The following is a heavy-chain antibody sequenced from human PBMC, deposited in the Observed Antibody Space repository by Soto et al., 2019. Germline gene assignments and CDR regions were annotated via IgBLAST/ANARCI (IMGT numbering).Heavy chain of an antibody. CDR2: VYYTGST. CDR1: GASIRSTDYY. J-gene: IGHJ5*02. CDR3: VRTAREGAVAPHWFDR. V-gene: IGHV4-30-4*01. Sequence: SETLSLTCTVSGASIRSTDYYWSWIRQAPGKGLEWIGYVYYTGSTYYNPSLMSRLTISVDTSKNQFSLKLTSVTAAETAVYYCVRTAREGAVAPHWFDRWGQGTQVTVSP. D-gene: IGHD2-21*02.